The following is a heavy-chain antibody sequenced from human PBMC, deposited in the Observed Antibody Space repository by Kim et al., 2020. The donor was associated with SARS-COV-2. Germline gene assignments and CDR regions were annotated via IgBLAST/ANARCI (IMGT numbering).Heavy chain of an antibody. CDR2: ITDSGST. CDR3: ARGRVGVVPAPVLGLGPFYKYFSLDV. V-gene: IGHV4-34*01. CDR1: GGSFSGHS. J-gene: IGHJ6*02. D-gene: IGHD2-2*02. Sequence: SETLSLTCAVYGGSFSGHSWSWVRQPPGQGLEWIGEITDSGSTKYNPSLKSRLTISLDVSKSQFSLKLTSVTAADTGLFYCARGRVGVVPAPVLGLGPFYKYFSLDVWGHGTTVTVSS.